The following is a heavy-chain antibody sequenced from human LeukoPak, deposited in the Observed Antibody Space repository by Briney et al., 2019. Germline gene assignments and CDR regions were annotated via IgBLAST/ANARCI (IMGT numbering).Heavy chain of an antibody. CDR1: GFTFGSYA. CDR3: AKDLDTAMTNWFDP. V-gene: IGHV3-23*01. CDR2: ISGIGGST. J-gene: IGHJ5*02. Sequence: GGSLRLSCAASGFTFGSYAMSWVRQAPGKGLEWVSGISGIGGSTYYADSVKGRFTISRDNSKNTLYLQMNSLRAEDTAVYYCAKDLDTAMTNWFDPWGQGTLVTVSS. D-gene: IGHD5-18*01.